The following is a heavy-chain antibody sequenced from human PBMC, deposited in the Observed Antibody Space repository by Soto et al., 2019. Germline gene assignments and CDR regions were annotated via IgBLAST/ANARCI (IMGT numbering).Heavy chain of an antibody. V-gene: IGHV1-69*13. CDR1: GGTFSSYA. J-gene: IGHJ6*02. CDR3: ARGSNMVRGVIILSDYYYGMDV. Sequence: GASVQVSCKASGGTFSSYAISWVRQAPGQGLEWMGGINPNFGTANYAQKFQGRVTITADESTSTAYMELSSLRSEDTAGYYCARGSNMVRGVIILSDYYYGMDVWGQGTTVTVSS. D-gene: IGHD3-10*01. CDR2: INPNFGTA.